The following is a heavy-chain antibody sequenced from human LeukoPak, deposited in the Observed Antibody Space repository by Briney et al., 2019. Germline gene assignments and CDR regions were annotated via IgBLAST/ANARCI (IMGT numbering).Heavy chain of an antibody. Sequence: GGSLRLSCAASGFTFDDYAMHWVRQAPGKGLEWVSGISWNSGSIGYADSVKGRFTISRDNAKNSLYLQMNSLRAEDTALYYCAKGGVVVADAGDYWGQGTLVTVSS. CDR1: GFTFDDYA. CDR3: AKGGVVVADAGDY. J-gene: IGHJ4*02. V-gene: IGHV3-9*01. D-gene: IGHD2-15*01. CDR2: ISWNSGSI.